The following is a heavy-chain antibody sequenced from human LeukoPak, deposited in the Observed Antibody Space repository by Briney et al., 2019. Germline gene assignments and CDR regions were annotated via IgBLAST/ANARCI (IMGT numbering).Heavy chain of an antibody. V-gene: IGHV1-8*03. CDR2: MNPNSGNT. CDR3: ARTGVYCSSTSCSPIWFDP. D-gene: IGHD2-2*01. Sequence: ASVKVSCKASGYTFTSYDINWVRQATGQGLEWMGWMNPNSGNTGYAQKFQGRVTITRNTSISTAYMELSSLRSGDTAVYYCARTGVYCSSTSCSPIWFDPWGQGTLVTVSS. J-gene: IGHJ5*02. CDR1: GYTFTSYD.